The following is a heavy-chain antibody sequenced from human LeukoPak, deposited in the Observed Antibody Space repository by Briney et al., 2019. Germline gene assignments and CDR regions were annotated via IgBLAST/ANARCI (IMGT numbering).Heavy chain of an antibody. CDR1: GYTFTNYG. Sequence: ASVKVSCKASGYTFTNYGISWVRQAPGQGLEWMGWISGYNGNTNYAQNLQGRVTMTTDTSTSTAYMELRSLRSDDTAVYYCARDASGSLENWGQGTLVTVSS. J-gene: IGHJ4*02. CDR2: ISGYNGNT. CDR3: ARDASGSLEN. V-gene: IGHV1-18*01. D-gene: IGHD5-12*01.